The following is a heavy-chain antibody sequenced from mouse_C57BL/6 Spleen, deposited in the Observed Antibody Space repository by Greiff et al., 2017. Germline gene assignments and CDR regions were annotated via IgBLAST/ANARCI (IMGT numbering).Heavy chain of an antibody. CDR3: ARGKPPAWFAY. Sequence: DVQLVESGPGLVKPSQSLSLTCSVTGYSITSGYYWNWIRQFPGNKLEWMGYISYDGSNNYNPSLKNRISITRDTSKNQFFLKLNSVTTEDTATYYCARGKPPAWFAYWGQGTLVTVSA. CDR2: ISYDGSN. CDR1: GYSITSGYY. J-gene: IGHJ3*01. V-gene: IGHV3-6*01.